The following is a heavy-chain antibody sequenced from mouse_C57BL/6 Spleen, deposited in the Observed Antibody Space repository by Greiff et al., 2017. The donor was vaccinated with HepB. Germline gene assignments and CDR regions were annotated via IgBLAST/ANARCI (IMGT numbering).Heavy chain of an antibody. J-gene: IGHJ4*01. CDR3: SRLYCYGSSPYAMDY. V-gene: IGHV1-64*01. CDR2: IHPNSGST. Sequence: QVQLQQPGAELVKPGASVKLSCKASGYTFTSYWMHWVKQRPGQGLEWIGMIHPNSGSTNYNEKFKSKATLTVDKSSSTAYMQLSSLTSEDSAVYYCSRLYCYGSSPYAMDYWGQGTSVTVSS. D-gene: IGHD1-1*01. CDR1: GYTFTSYW.